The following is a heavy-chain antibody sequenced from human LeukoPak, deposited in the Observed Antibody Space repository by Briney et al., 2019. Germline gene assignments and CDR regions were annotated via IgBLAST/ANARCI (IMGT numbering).Heavy chain of an antibody. CDR1: GFTFSDYY. V-gene: IGHV3-11*05. CDR2: ISSSSGFT. Sequence: GGSLRLSCAASGFTFSDYYMTWIRRAPGKGLEWVSYISSSSGFTKYADSVRGRFTISRDNAKNSLYLQMNTLRVDDTAVYYCARGSPPGVWGQGTLVTVSS. J-gene: IGHJ4*02. CDR3: ARGSPPGV.